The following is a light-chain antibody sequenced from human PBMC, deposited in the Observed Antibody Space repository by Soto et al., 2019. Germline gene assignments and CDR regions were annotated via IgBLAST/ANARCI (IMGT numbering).Light chain of an antibody. CDR1: QSVSSN. Sequence: EIVMTQSPATLSVSPGERATVSCRANQSVSSNLAWYRQKPGQVPRLLIYGASTRATGIPARFSGSGSGTEFTLTISSLQSEDFGVYYCQQYNDWPPLFTFGPGTKVDIK. J-gene: IGKJ3*01. CDR3: QQYNDWPPLFT. CDR2: GAS. V-gene: IGKV3-15*01.